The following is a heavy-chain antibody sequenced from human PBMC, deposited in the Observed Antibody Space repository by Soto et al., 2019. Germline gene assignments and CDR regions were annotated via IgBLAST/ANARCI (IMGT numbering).Heavy chain of an antibody. CDR2: INAGNANT. CDR3: ARDLDPWLVFYYYGMDV. V-gene: IGHV1-3*01. CDR1: GYTFSSYG. Sequence: ASVKVSCKASGYTFSSYGMHWVRQAPGQRPEWMGWINAGNANTKYSQKLQGRVTMTTDTSTSTAYMELRSLRSDDTAVYYCARDLDPWLVFYYYGMDVWGQGTTVTVSS. J-gene: IGHJ6*02. D-gene: IGHD2-8*01.